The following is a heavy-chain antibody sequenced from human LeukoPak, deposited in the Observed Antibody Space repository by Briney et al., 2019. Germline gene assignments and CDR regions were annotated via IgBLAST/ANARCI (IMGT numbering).Heavy chain of an antibody. CDR2: ISGNSRQI. J-gene: IGHJ4*02. CDR1: GFNFSSYS. CDR3: ARDPPFIIGTTFFDY. D-gene: IGHD1-20*01. V-gene: IGHV3-21*01. Sequence: TGGSLRLSCAASGFNFSSYSMNWVRQAPGKGLEWVSFISGNSRQIYYADSVRGRFTISRDNAKNSLYLQMNSLRAEDTAVYYCARDPPFIIGTTFFDYWGQGTLVTVSS.